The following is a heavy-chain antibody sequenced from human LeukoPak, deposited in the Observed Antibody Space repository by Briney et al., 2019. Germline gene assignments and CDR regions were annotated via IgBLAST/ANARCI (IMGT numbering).Heavy chain of an antibody. Sequence: PGGSLRLSCAASGFTFSSYAMSWVRQAPGKGLEWVSAISGSGGSTYYADSVKGRFTISRDNSKNTLYLQMNSLRAEDTAVYYCAKAFRAAYYYDSSGDNWGQGTLVTVSS. D-gene: IGHD3-22*01. CDR3: AKAFRAAYYYDSSGDN. J-gene: IGHJ4*02. CDR1: GFTFSSYA. CDR2: ISGSGGST. V-gene: IGHV3-23*01.